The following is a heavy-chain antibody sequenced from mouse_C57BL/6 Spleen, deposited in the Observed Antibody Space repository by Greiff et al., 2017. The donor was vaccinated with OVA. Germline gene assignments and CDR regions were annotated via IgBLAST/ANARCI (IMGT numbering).Heavy chain of an antibody. Sequence: QVQLQQPGAELVMPGASVKLSCKASGYTFTSYWMHWVKQRPGQGLEWIGEIDPSDSYTNYNQKFKGKSTVTVDKSSSTAYMQLSSLTSEDSAVYYCAIGGPWFAYWGKGTLVTVSA. V-gene: IGHV1-69*01. CDR3: AIGGPWFAY. CDR2: IDPSDSYT. CDR1: GYTFTSYW. J-gene: IGHJ3*01.